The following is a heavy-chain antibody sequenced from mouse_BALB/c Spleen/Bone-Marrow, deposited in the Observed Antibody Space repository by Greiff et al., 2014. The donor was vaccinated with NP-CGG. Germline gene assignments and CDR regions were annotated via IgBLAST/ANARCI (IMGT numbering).Heavy chain of an antibody. J-gene: IGHJ3*01. Sequence: QVQLQQSGPGLVAPSQGLSITCTVSGFSLTSYGVHWVRQPPGKGLEWLGVIWAGGSTNYNSALMSRLSISKDNSKSQVFLKMNSLQTDDTAMYDCARDRGPPYWGQGTLVTVSA. D-gene: IGHD3-1*01. CDR2: IWAGGST. CDR3: ARDRGPPY. V-gene: IGHV2-9*02. CDR1: GFSLTSYG.